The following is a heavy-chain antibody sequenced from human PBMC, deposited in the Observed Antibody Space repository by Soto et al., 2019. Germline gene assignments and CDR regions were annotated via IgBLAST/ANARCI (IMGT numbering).Heavy chain of an antibody. CDR3: AKADSTTVTTTPDY. CDR2: ISYDGSNK. Sequence: QVQLVESGGGVVQPGRSLRLSCAASGFTFSSYGMHWVRQAPGKGLEWVAVISYDGSNKYYADSVKGRFTISRDNSKNTLYLQMKSLRAEDTAVYYCAKADSTTVTTTPDYWGQGTLVTVSS. J-gene: IGHJ4*02. CDR1: GFTFSSYG. D-gene: IGHD4-17*01. V-gene: IGHV3-30*18.